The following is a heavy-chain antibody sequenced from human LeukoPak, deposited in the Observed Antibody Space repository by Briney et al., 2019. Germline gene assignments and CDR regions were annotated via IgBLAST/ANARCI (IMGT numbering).Heavy chain of an antibody. D-gene: IGHD3-22*01. V-gene: IGHV3-72*01. CDR3: TRVGNSGSYYKPLDY. Sequence: PGGSLRLTCAASGFTFSDHYIDWVRQAPGKGLEWVGRTRNKANGYTTEYAASVKDRFTMSRDDSKNSVYLQMNSLKTEDTAVYYCTRVGNSGSYYKPLDYWGQGTLVTVSS. CDR1: GFTFSDHY. J-gene: IGHJ4*02. CDR2: TRNKANGYTT.